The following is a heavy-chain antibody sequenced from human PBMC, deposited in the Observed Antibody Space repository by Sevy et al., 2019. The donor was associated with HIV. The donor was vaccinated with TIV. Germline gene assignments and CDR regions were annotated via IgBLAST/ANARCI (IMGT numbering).Heavy chain of an antibody. CDR2: ISSTSYNI. CDR3: ARGDFWITNSCYRPADYGLDV. CDR1: GFTLSDYY. V-gene: IGHV3-11*06. J-gene: IGHJ6*02. Sequence: GGSLRLSCEASGFTLSDYYMTWIRQAPGKGLEWVSYISSTSYNINYADSAKGRFTIARDKAKNSLCLQMNSLRADDTAVYYCARGDFWITNSCYRPADYGLDVWGQGTTVTVSS. D-gene: IGHD2-2*01.